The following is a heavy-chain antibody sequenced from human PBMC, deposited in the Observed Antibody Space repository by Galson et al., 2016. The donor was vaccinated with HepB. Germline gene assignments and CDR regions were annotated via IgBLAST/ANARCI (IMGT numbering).Heavy chain of an antibody. J-gene: IGHJ4*02. CDR1: GDSLRSSGYY. V-gene: IGHV4-31*03. CDR2: IHYSGST. Sequence: TLSLPCPVSGDSLRSSGYYWSWIRQHPGKGLEWIGYIHYSGSTYYSPSLKSRVIVSLDTSKNQFSLKLGSVTAADTAVYFWARGHWERLNFDSWGQGTLITVSS. CDR3: ARGHWERLNFDS. D-gene: IGHD1-26*01.